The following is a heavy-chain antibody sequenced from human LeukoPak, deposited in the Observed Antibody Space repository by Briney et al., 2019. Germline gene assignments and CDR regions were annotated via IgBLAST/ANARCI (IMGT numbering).Heavy chain of an antibody. Sequence: SGPTLVNPTQTLTLNCTLSGLSLSTTGVRVGWIRQPPGKALEWLALIYWDDDKRYSPSLKSRLTITKDTSKNQVVLTMTNMDPVDTATYYCAHILTDTAMHVFDPWGQGTLVTVS. CDR2: IYWDDDK. V-gene: IGHV2-5*02. CDR1: GLSLSTTGVR. D-gene: IGHD5-18*01. CDR3: AHILTDTAMHVFDP. J-gene: IGHJ5*02.